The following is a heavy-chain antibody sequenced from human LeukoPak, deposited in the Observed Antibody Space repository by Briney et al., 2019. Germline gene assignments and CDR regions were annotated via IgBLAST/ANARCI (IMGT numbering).Heavy chain of an antibody. J-gene: IGHJ4*02. V-gene: IGHV3-30*02. CDR2: IRSDGTTK. CDR3: AKGTPPLDYFDS. Sequence: GGSLRLSCAASGFIFSSYGMHWVRQAPGKGLEWVAFIRSDGTTKYYADSVKGRFTISRDNSKNTLSLQLNSLRAEDTAVYYCAKGTPPLDYFDSWGQRTLVTVSS. CDR1: GFIFSSYG.